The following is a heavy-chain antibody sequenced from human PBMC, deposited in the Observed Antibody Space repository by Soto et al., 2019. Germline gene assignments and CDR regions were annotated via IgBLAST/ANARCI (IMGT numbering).Heavy chain of an antibody. CDR1: GGTFSSYT. CDR2: IIPILGIA. V-gene: IGHV1-69*02. Sequence: QVQLVQSGAEVKKPGSSVKVSCKASGGTFSSYTISWVRQAPGQGLEWMGRIIPILGIANYAQKFQGRVTITADKSTSTAYMELSSLRSEDTAVYYCAREGSSKNSSSFLWVQGTLVTVSS. J-gene: IGHJ4*02. D-gene: IGHD6-6*01. CDR3: AREGSSKNSSSFL.